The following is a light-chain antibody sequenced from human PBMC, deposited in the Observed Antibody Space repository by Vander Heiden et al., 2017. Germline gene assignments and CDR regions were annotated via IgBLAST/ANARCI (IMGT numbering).Light chain of an antibody. CDR3: QHCDNVPYT. CDR2: DAS. J-gene: IGKJ2*01. Sequence: IQITHSPSSLSASVGDRVTITCQASQDITNYLNWYQQKPGKDPKLLIYDASNLETGVPSRFSGSGSGTDFTFTISSLQPEDIATYYCQHCDNVPYTFGQGTKLEIK. CDR1: QDITNY. V-gene: IGKV1-33*01.